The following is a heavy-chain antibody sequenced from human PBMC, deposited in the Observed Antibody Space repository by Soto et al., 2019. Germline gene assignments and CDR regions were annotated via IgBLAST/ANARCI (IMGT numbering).Heavy chain of an antibody. CDR2: AYHNGLT. Sequence: SETLSLTCAVSGDSITSNVWWSWIRQSPGKGLEWIGEAYHNGLTNYNPSLKSRVTMSTDTSKNKFSLKLTSVTAADTAMYYCARDAALQGDAERFDYWGKGTLVTVSS. V-gene: IGHV4-4*02. J-gene: IGHJ4*02. CDR1: GDSITSNVW. D-gene: IGHD2-15*01. CDR3: ARDAALQGDAERFDY.